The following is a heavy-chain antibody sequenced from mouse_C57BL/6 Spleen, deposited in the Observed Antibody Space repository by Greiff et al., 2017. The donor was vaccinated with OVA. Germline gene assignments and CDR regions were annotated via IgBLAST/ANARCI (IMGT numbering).Heavy chain of an antibody. CDR3: ARRHYGSSYWCFDV. D-gene: IGHD1-1*01. CDR2: INPNNGGT. CDR1: GYTFTDYN. V-gene: IGHV1-18*01. J-gene: IGHJ1*03. Sequence: VQLQQSGPELVKPGASVKIPCKASGYTFTDYNMDWVKQSHGKSLEWIGDINPNNGGTIYNQKFKGKATLTVDKSSSTAYMELRSLTSEDTAVYYCARRHYGSSYWCFDVWGTGTTVTVSS.